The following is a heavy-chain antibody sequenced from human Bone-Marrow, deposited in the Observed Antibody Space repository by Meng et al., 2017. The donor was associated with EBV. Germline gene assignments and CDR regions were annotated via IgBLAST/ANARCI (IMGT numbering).Heavy chain of an antibody. CDR2: IYWDDDK. Sequence: QFTLKGPGPTLVKPTQTLTLTCTFSAFSLNTRGVGVGWIRQPPGKALEWLALIYWDDDKRYSPSLKSRLTITKDTSKNQVVLTMTNMDPVDAATYYCAHIIAARPFDYWGQGTLVTVSS. V-gene: IGHV2-5*02. D-gene: IGHD6-6*01. J-gene: IGHJ4*02. CDR1: AFSLNTRGVG. CDR3: AHIIAARPFDY.